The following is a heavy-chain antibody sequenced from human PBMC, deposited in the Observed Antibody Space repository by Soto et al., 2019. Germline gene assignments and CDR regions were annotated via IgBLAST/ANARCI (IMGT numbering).Heavy chain of an antibody. D-gene: IGHD2-2*01. Sequence: QVQLQESGPGLVKPSQTLSLTCTVSGGSISSGGYYWSWIRQHPGKGLEWIGYIYYSGSTYYNPSLKSRVTISVDTSKNQFSLKLSSVTAADTAVYYCARAPRDIVVVPAAIGAFDIWGQGTMVTVSS. CDR1: GGSISSGGYY. J-gene: IGHJ3*02. CDR2: IYYSGST. CDR3: ARAPRDIVVVPAAIGAFDI. V-gene: IGHV4-31*03.